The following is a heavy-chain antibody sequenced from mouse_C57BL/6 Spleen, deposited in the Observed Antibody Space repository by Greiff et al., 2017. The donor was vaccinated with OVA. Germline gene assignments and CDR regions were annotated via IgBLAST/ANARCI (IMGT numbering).Heavy chain of an antibody. D-gene: IGHD2-3*01. CDR3: ARWGDGYYCDY. V-gene: IGHV1-81*01. Sequence: QVQLQQSGAELARPGASVKLSCKASGYTFTSYGISWVKQRTGQGLEWIGEIYPRSGNTYYNEKFKGQATLTADKSSSTAYMELRSLTSEDAAVDFCARWGDGYYCDYWGQGTTLTVSS. CDR1: GYTFTSYG. J-gene: IGHJ2*01. CDR2: IYPRSGNT.